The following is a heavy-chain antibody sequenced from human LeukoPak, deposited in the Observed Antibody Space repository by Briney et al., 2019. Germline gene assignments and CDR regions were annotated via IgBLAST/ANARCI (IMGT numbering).Heavy chain of an antibody. CDR1: GFTFSGSG. D-gene: IGHD3-16*01. Sequence: GGSLKLSCAASGFTFSGSGMHWVRQASGKGLEWVGRIRSKANSYATAYAASVKGRFTISRDDSKNTAYLQMNSLKTEDTAVYYCTRAGDDYVWEDFDYWGQGTLVTVSS. CDR2: IRSKANSYAT. V-gene: IGHV3-73*01. CDR3: TRAGDDYVWEDFDY. J-gene: IGHJ4*02.